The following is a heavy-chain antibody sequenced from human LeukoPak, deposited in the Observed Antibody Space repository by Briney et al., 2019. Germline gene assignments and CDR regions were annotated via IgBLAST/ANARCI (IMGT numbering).Heavy chain of an antibody. Sequence: SVKVSCKASAGTFSSYGISWVRQAPGQGLEWMGWISAYNGNTNYAQKLQGRVTMTTDTSTSTAYMELRSLRSDDTAVYYCARVAGSGSYFAYYFDYWGQGTLVTVSS. D-gene: IGHD3-10*01. CDR1: AGTFSSYG. J-gene: IGHJ4*02. CDR3: ARVAGSGSYFAYYFDY. V-gene: IGHV1-18*01. CDR2: ISAYNGNT.